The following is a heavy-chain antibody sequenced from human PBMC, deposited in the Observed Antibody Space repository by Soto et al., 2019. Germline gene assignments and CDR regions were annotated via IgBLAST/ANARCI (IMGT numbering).Heavy chain of an antibody. D-gene: IGHD2-21*02. CDR1: RFTFSSYA. J-gene: IGHJ4*02. CDR3: AKAGITVVTPFDY. Sequence: EVQLLESGGGLVQPGGSLRLSCAASRFTFSSYAMSWVRQAPGKGLEWVSAISGSGGSTYYADSVKGRFTISRDNSKNTLYLQMNSLSAEDTAVYYCAKAGITVVTPFDYWGQGNLVTVSS. V-gene: IGHV3-23*01. CDR2: ISGSGGST.